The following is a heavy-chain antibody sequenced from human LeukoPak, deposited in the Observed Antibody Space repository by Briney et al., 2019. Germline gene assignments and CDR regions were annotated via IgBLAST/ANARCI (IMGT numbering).Heavy chain of an antibody. Sequence: GGSLRLSCAASGFTFINAWMTWVRQAPRKALEWVGQIKSKTDGGTTDYGAPVKGRFTISRDDSKNTLYLQMNSLKNEDTAVYYCTTWAAWATTRDYWGQGTLVTVSS. D-gene: IGHD5-12*01. CDR3: TTWAAWATTRDY. V-gene: IGHV3-15*01. CDR1: GFTFINAW. CDR2: IKSKTDGGTT. J-gene: IGHJ4*02.